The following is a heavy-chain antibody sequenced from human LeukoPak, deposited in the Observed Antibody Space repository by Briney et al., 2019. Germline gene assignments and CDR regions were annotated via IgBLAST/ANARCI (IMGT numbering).Heavy chain of an antibody. Sequence: PSQTLSLTCTVSGGSISSGGYYWSWIRQHPGKGLEWIGYIYYSGSTYYNPSLKSRVTISVDTSKNQFSLKLSSVTAAGTAVYYCARVTYCSSTSCYVYYFDYWGQGTLVTVSS. V-gene: IGHV4-31*03. CDR3: ARVTYCSSTSCYVYYFDY. D-gene: IGHD2-2*01. CDR2: IYYSGST. J-gene: IGHJ4*02. CDR1: GGSISSGGYY.